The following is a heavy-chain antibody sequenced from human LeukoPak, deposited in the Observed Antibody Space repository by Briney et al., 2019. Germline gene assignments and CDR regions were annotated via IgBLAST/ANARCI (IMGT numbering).Heavy chain of an antibody. CDR3: ARDTSPLLRYFDWFTN. Sequence: ASVKVSCKASGYTFTSYGISWVRQAPGQGLEWMGWISAYNGNTNYAQKLQGRVTMTTDTSTSTAYMELRSLRSDDTAVYYCARDTSPLLRYFDWFTNWGQGTRVTVSS. CDR2: ISAYNGNT. V-gene: IGHV1-18*01. D-gene: IGHD3-9*01. CDR1: GYTFTSYG. J-gene: IGHJ4*02.